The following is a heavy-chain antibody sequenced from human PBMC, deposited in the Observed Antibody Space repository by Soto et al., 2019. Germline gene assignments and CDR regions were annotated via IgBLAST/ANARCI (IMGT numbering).Heavy chain of an antibody. CDR1: GGTFSSYA. CDR3: ARDLRGDILTGYRPAGMDV. CDR2: IIPIFGTA. Sequence: ASVKVSCKASGGTFSSYAISWVRQAPGQGLEWMGGIIPIFGTANYAQKFQGRVTITADESTSTAYMELSSLRSEDTAVYYCARDLRGDILTGYRPAGMDVWGQGTTVTVSS. D-gene: IGHD3-9*01. J-gene: IGHJ6*02. V-gene: IGHV1-69*13.